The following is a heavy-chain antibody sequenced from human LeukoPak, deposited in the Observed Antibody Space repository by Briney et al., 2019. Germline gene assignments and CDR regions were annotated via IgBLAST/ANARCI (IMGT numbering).Heavy chain of an antibody. CDR3: AGRRANTCNFCFVY. Sequence: GGSLRLSCAVSGFTVTTNFMSWVRQAPGKGLEWVSVIYDRGDTYYADSVKGRFTVSRDTSKNTLYLQLNNLGAEDTAVYYCAGRRANTCNFCFVYWGQGTLVTVSS. D-gene: IGHD1-1*01. V-gene: IGHV3-66*02. J-gene: IGHJ4*02. CDR2: IYDRGDT. CDR1: GFTVTTNF.